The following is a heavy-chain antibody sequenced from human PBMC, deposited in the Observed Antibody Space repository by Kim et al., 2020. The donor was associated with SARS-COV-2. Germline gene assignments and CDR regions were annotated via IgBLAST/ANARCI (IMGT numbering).Heavy chain of an antibody. CDR2: INPNSGGT. J-gene: IGHJ6*02. Sequence: ASVQVSCKASGYTFTGYYMHWVRQAPGQGLEWMGRINPNSGGTNYAQKFQGRVTMTRDTSISTAYMELSRLRSDDTAVYYCAREGIWGNYGMDVWGQGTTVTVSS. CDR3: AREGIWGNYGMDV. D-gene: IGHD3-16*01. CDR1: GYTFTGYY. V-gene: IGHV1-2*06.